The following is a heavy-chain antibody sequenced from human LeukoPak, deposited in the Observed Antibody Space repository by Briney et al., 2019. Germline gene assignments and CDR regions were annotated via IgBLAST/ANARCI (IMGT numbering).Heavy chain of an antibody. V-gene: IGHV3-30*02. CDR1: GFTFSSDG. D-gene: IGHD4-23*01. Sequence: GGSLRLSCAASGFTFSSDGMHWVRQAPGKGLEWVSFTPYDGSNKYYADSVKGRFTISRDNSKNSLYLQMNSLRAEDTAVYYCARARQATVDFDYWGQGTLVTVSS. CDR2: TPYDGSNK. CDR3: ARARQATVDFDY. J-gene: IGHJ4*02.